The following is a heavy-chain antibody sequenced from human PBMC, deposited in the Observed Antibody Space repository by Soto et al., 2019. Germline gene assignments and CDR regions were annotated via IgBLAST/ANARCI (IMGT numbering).Heavy chain of an antibody. V-gene: IGHV3-33*01. D-gene: IGHD4-17*01. CDR2: IVREGSEK. Sequence: QVQLVESGGGVVQPGRSPRLSCAASGFAFSSHGMHWVRQAPGKGLEWVAVIVREGSEKHYADSVKGRFTISRDNSKNTLYLEMNSLRAEDTAVYYCARDDDYDDNGLDSWGQGTLVTVSS. CDR1: GFAFSSHG. CDR3: ARDDDYDDNGLDS. J-gene: IGHJ5*01.